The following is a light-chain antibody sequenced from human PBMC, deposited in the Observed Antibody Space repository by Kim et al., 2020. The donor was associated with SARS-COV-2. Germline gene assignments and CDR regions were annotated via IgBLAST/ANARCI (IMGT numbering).Light chain of an antibody. CDR1: QSVSNN. J-gene: IGKJ1*01. CDR2: GAS. CDR3: QQYTNWPQT. Sequence: ASPGERVTLSCRASQSVSNNLAWYQQKPGQAPRLLIYGASTRATGLPARFSGSGSGTEFTLTISSLQSEDFAVYYCQQYTNWPQTLGQGTKVDIK. V-gene: IGKV3-15*01.